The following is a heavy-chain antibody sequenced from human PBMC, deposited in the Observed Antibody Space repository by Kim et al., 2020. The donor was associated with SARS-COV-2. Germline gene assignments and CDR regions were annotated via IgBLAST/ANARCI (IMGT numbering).Heavy chain of an antibody. CDR1: GFGFSTCG. CDR2: ISYDGTKT. J-gene: IGHJ4*02. Sequence: GGSLRLSCVASGFGFSTCGMHWVRQAPGKGLEWVTFISYDGTKTYYADSVKGRFTISRDNSKNMLYLQMNSLRAEETAVYYCAKDGDIAGGLFLDYWGQGTLVTVSS. D-gene: IGHD5-12*01. CDR3: AKDGDIAGGLFLDY. V-gene: IGHV3-30*18.